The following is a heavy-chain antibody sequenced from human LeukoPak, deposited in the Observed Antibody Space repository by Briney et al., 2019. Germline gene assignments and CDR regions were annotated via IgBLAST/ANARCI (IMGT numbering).Heavy chain of an antibody. V-gene: IGHV1-18*01. CDR1: GYTFTSYG. CDR3: ARDLTESFRHSGSYYTFDY. CDR2: ISAYNGNT. J-gene: IGHJ4*02. D-gene: IGHD1-26*01. Sequence: ASVKVSCKASGYTFTSYGISWVRQAPGQGLEWMGWISAYNGNTNYAQKLQGRVTMTTDTSTSTAYMELRSLRSDDTAVYYCARDLTESFRHSGSYYTFDYWGQGTLVTVSS.